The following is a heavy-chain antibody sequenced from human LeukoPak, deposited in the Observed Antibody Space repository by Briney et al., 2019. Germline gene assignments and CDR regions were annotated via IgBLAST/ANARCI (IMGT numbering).Heavy chain of an antibody. CDR1: GFTFSSYE. CDR2: ISSSGSTI. V-gene: IGHV3-48*03. J-gene: IGHJ3*02. Sequence: QPGGSLRLSCAASGFTFSSYEMNWVRQAPGKGLEWVSYISSSGSTIYYADSVEGRFTISRDNAKNSLYLQMNSLRAEDTAVYYCVLGTSRSLVPAAAFDIWGQGTMVTVSS. CDR3: VLGTSRSLVPAAAFDI. D-gene: IGHD2-2*01.